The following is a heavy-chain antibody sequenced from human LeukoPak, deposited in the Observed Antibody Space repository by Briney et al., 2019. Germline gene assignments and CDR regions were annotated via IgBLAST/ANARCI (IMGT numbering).Heavy chain of an antibody. CDR3: ARDSYYDILTGYTRDAFDI. D-gene: IGHD3-9*01. J-gene: IGHJ3*02. Sequence: GGSLRLSCAASGFTFSSYSMNWVRQAPGKGLEWVSSISSSSRYIYYADSVKGRFTISRDNAKNSLYLQMNSLRAEDTAVYYCARDSYYDILTGYTRDAFDIWGQGTMVTVSS. CDR2: ISSSSRYI. CDR1: GFTFSSYS. V-gene: IGHV3-21*01.